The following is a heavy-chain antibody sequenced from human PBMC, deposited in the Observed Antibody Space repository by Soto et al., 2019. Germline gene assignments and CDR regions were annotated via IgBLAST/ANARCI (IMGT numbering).Heavy chain of an antibody. J-gene: IGHJ4*02. CDR2: INWNGGST. V-gene: IGHV3-20*04. Sequence: GGSLRLSCAASGFTFGDYGMSWVRQAPGKGLEWVSGINWNGGSTGYADSVKGRFTISRDNAKNSLYLQMNSLRAEDTALYYCARMWLGSSSERVAYWGQGTLVTVSS. CDR1: GFTFGDYG. CDR3: ARMWLGSSSERVAY. D-gene: IGHD6-6*01.